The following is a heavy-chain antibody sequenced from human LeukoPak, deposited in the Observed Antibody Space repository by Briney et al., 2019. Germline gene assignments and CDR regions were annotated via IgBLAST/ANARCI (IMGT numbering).Heavy chain of an antibody. CDR1: GFTFDDYA. V-gene: IGHV3-9*01. D-gene: IGHD6-13*01. CDR3: AKVGYSSSWAWGYYFDY. CDR2: ISWNSGSI. J-gene: IGHJ4*02. Sequence: PGGSLRLSCAASGFTFDDYAMHWVRQAPGKGLEWVSGISWNSGSIGYADSVKGRFTISRDNAKNSLYLQMNSLRAEDTALYYCAKVGYSSSWAWGYYFDYWGQGTLVTVSS.